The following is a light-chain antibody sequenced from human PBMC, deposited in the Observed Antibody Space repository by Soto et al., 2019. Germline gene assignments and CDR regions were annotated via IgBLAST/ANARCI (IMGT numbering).Light chain of an antibody. J-gene: IGKJ1*01. CDR3: QQYNSYSPT. CDR1: QSISSW. V-gene: IGKV1-5*01. CDR2: DAS. Sequence: DIQMTQSPSTLSASVEDRVTITCRASQSISSWLAWYQQKPGKAPKLLIYDASSLESGVPSRFSGSGSGTEFTLTISSLQPYDFATYYCQQYNSYSPTFGQGTKVEIK.